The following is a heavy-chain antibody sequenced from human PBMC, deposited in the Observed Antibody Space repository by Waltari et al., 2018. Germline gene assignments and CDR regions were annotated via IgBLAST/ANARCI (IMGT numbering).Heavy chain of an antibody. CDR2: INHSGST. CDR1: GYTLTELS. J-gene: IGHJ6*02. CDR3: AGVGVVVPAAWTTDYGMDV. Sequence: QVQLVQSGAEVKKPGASVKVSCKVSGYTLTELSMHWVRQAPGKGLEWIGEINHSGSTNYNPSLKSRVTISVDTSKNQFSLKLSSVTAADTAVYYCAGVGVVVPAAWTTDYGMDVWGQGTTVTVSS. D-gene: IGHD2-2*01. V-gene: IGHV4-34*02.